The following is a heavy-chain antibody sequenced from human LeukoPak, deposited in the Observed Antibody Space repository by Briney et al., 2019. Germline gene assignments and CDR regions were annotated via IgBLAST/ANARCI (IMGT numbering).Heavy chain of an antibody. J-gene: IGHJ4*02. CDR3: ARVGAVARTSSDY. CDR1: GYTFTSYG. Sequence: GGSVRVSCKASGYTFTSYGMSWVRQAPGQGLEWMGWISGYNGNTNYAQKLQGRVTMTTDTSTSTAYMELRSLRSDDTAVYYCARVGAVARTSSDYWGQGTLVTVSS. V-gene: IGHV1-18*04. D-gene: IGHD6-19*01. CDR2: ISGYNGNT.